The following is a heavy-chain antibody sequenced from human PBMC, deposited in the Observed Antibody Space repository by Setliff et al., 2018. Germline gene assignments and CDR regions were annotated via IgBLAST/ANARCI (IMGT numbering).Heavy chain of an antibody. CDR1: GGTFSSYA. D-gene: IGHD3-22*01. V-gene: IGHV1-69*10. Sequence: SVKVSCKASGGTFSSYAISWVRQAPGQGLEWMGGIIPILGIANYAQKFQGRVTITADKSTSTAYMELSSLRSEDTAVYYCARDSRNYYDSSGLYERNAFDIWGQGTMVTVSS. CDR2: IIPILGIA. CDR3: ARDSRNYYDSSGLYERNAFDI. J-gene: IGHJ3*02.